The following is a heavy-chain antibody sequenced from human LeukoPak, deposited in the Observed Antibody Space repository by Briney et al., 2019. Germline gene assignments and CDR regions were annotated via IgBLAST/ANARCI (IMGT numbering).Heavy chain of an antibody. CDR3: ARAARTQQRGSPSGYYYISFSRYNWFDP. J-gene: IGHJ5*02. CDR1: GGPFSGYY. D-gene: IGHD3-22*01. V-gene: IGHV4-34*01. Sequence: PPETLSLTCAVYGGPFSGYYWSWIRQPPGKGLEWIGEINHSVSTNYNTTLKSRATIPVEKSKNQPSWNWRSVTAADTALYYCARAARTQQRGSPSGYYYISFSRYNWFDPWGQGTLVTVSS. CDR2: INHSVST.